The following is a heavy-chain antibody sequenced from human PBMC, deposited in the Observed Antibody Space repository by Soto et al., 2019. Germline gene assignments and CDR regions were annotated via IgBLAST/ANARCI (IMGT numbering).Heavy chain of an antibody. Sequence: LSLTCAVSGGSISSSSYYWDWIRQPPGKGLEWIGTIYYTGTSNYNPSLKSRVTISVDTSKNQFSLNLSSVTAADTAVYYCTRHAIGVVVPAAIRNWGQGSLVTVSS. V-gene: IGHV4-39*01. CDR1: GGSISSSSYY. CDR2: IYYTGTS. J-gene: IGHJ4*02. CDR3: TRHAIGVVVPAAIRN. D-gene: IGHD2-15*01.